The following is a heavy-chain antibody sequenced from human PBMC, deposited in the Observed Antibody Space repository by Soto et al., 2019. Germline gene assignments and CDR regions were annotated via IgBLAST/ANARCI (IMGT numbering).Heavy chain of an antibody. D-gene: IGHD6-19*01. CDR1: GYTFTSYG. V-gene: IGHV1-18*01. J-gene: IGHJ4*02. CDR3: ARDLRGGSSGWTYFDY. Sequence: QVPLVHSGAEVKKPGASVKVSCKASGYTFTSYGISWVRQAPGQGLEWMGWISAYNGNTNYAQKLQGRVTMTTDTATSTAYMEMRSLRPDDTAVYYCARDLRGGSSGWTYFDYWGQGTLITVSS. CDR2: ISAYNGNT.